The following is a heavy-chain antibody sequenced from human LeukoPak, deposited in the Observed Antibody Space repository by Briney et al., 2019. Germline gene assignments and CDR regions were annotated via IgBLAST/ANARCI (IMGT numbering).Heavy chain of an antibody. CDR1: GGTFISYA. D-gene: IGHD3-3*01. V-gene: IGHV1-69*13. J-gene: IGHJ6*02. CDR2: IIPIFGTA. CDR3: AKDSRFLEWLPPYYYGMDV. Sequence: SVKVSCKASGGTFISYAISWVRQAPGQGLEWMGGIIPIFGTANYAQKFQGRVTITADESTSTAYMELSSLRSEDTAVYYCAKDSRFLEWLPPYYYGMDVWGQGTTVTVSS.